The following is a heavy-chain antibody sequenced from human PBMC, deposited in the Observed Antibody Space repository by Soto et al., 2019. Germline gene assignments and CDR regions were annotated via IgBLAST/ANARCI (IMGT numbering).Heavy chain of an antibody. CDR2: IYYSGST. CDR1: GGSISSYY. D-gene: IGHD1-26*01. V-gene: IGHV4-59*01. CDR3: ASFDGRSLKSDY. J-gene: IGHJ4*02. Sequence: SETLSLTCTVSGGSISSYYLSWIRQPPGKGLEWIGYIYYSGSTNYNPSLKSRVTISVDTSKNQFSLKLSSVTAADTAAYYCASFDGRSLKSDYWGQGTLVTVSS.